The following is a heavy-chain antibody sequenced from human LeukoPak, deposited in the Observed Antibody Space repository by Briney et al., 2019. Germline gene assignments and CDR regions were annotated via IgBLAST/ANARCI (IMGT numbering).Heavy chain of an antibody. CDR3: ARDGYYYDSSGPRWDY. CDR1: GFTFSSYE. V-gene: IGHV3-66*01. Sequence: GGSLRLSCAASGFTFSSYEMNWVRQAPGKGLEWVSVIYSGGSAYYADSVKGRFTISRDNSKNTLYLQMNSLRAEDTAVYYCARDGYYYDSSGPRWDYWGQGTLVTVSS. J-gene: IGHJ4*02. D-gene: IGHD3-22*01. CDR2: IYSGGSA.